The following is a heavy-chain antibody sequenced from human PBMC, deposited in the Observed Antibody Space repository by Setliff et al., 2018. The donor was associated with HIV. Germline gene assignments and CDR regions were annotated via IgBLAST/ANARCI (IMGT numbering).Heavy chain of an antibody. CDR3: ARGGTAAAGYLDN. D-gene: IGHD6-13*01. Sequence: KPSETLSLTCAVYGGSFSEYYWSWVRQPPGKGLEWLGEISHSGTTNYNPSLKSRLTILVDTSKKQFSVKLSSVTAADTAVYYCARGGTAAAGYLDNWGQGTPVTVS. CDR2: ISHSGTT. V-gene: IGHV4-34*01. CDR1: GGSFSEYY. J-gene: IGHJ4*02.